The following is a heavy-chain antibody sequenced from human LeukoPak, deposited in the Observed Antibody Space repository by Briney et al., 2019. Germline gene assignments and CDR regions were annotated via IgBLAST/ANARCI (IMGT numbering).Heavy chain of an antibody. CDR2: INPSGGST. J-gene: IGHJ3*02. V-gene: IGHV1-46*01. CDR1: GYTFTSYY. CDR3: ARAVGTDVGAFDI. Sequence: ASVKVSCKASGYTFTSYYMHWVRQAPGQGLEWMGIINPSGGSTSYAQKFQGRVTMTRDMSTSTVYMELSGLRSEDTAVYYCARAVGTDVGAFDIWGQGTMVTVSS. D-gene: IGHD1-1*01.